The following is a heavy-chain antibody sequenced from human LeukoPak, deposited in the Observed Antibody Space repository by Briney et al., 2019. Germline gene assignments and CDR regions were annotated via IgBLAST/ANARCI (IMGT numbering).Heavy chain of an antibody. J-gene: IGHJ4*02. CDR2: INHSGST. CDR1: GGSFSGYY. D-gene: IGHD6-19*01. V-gene: IGHV4-34*01. CDR3: ARGGRGWPAGGSFDY. Sequence: PSETLSLTCAVYGGSFSGYYWSWIRQPPGKGLEWIGEINHSGSTNYNPSLKSRVTISVDTSKNQFSLKLSSVTAADTAVYYCARGGRGWPAGGSFDYWGQGTLVTVSS.